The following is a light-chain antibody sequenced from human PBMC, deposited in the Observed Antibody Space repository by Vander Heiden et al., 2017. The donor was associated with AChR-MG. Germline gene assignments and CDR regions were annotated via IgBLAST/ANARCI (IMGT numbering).Light chain of an antibody. V-gene: IGKV3-15*01. CDR1: QSVSSN. J-gene: IGKJ5*01. CDR2: GAS. Sequence: EIVMTQSPATLSVSPGERATLSCRPSQSVSSNLAWYQQKPGQAPRLLIYGASTRATGIPAKFSGSGSGTEFTLTISSLQSEDFAVYYCQQENNWPITFGQRTRLEIK. CDR3: QQENNWPIT.